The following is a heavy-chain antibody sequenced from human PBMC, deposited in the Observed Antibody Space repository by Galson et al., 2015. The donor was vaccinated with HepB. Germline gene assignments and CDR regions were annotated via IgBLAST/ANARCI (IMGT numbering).Heavy chain of an antibody. J-gene: IGHJ6*03. CDR2: ISYDGSNK. CDR3: AKDEQWLVTFYYYYMDV. CDR1: GFTFSSYG. D-gene: IGHD6-19*01. Sequence: SLRLSCAASGFTFSSYGMHWVRQAPGKGLEWVAVISYDGSNKYYADSVKGRFTISRDNSKNTLYLQMNSLRAEDTAVYYCAKDEQWLVTFYYYYMDVWGKGTTVTVSS. V-gene: IGHV3-30*18.